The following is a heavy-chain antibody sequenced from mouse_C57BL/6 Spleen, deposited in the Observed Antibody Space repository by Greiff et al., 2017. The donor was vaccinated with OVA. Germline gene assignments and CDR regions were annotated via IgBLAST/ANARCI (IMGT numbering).Heavy chain of an antibody. J-gene: IGHJ2*01. CDR2: IWSGGST. Sequence: VKVVESGPGLVQPSQSLSITCTVSGFSLTSYGVHWVRQSPGKGLEWLGVIWSGGSTDYNAAFISRLSISKDNSKIQFFFKMNSLQSNDTAIYYCARRDYGSSSFDDWGQGTTLTVSS. CDR1: GFSLTSYG. V-gene: IGHV2-2*03. D-gene: IGHD1-1*01. CDR3: ARRDYGSSSFDD.